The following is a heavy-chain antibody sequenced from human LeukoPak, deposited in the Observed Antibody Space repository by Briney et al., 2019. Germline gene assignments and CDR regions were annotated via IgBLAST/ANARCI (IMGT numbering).Heavy chain of an antibody. V-gene: IGHV3-13*04. CDR2: IGAGEDT. CDR1: GFTFSTYD. J-gene: IGHJ6*02. Sequence: GGSLRLSCAASGFTFSTYDMHWVRQVTGKGLEWVSAIGAGEDTYYLGSVKGRFTISRENAKNVLYLQMSSLRVEDTAVYYCARDGPDFDWYDSNYYGMDVWGQGTTVTVSS. CDR3: ARDGPDFDWYDSNYYGMDV. D-gene: IGHD3-9*01.